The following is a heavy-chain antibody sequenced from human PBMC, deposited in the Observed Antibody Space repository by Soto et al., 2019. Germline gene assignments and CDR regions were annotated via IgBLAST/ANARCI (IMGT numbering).Heavy chain of an antibody. Sequence: GGSLRLSCTASEFTFSTYAMCWVRQAPGKGLEWVSAISGSGDSTHYADSVKGRFTISRDNSKNTLYLQMNSLKTEDTALYYCTTIAAYYDFWGGYYIFDYWGQGTLVTVSS. CDR1: EFTFSTYA. D-gene: IGHD3-3*01. V-gene: IGHV3-23*01. CDR3: TTIAAYYDFWGGYYIFDY. J-gene: IGHJ4*02. CDR2: ISGSGDST.